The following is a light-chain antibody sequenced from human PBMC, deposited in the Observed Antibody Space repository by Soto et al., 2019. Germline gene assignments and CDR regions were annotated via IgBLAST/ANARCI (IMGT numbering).Light chain of an antibody. V-gene: IGKV3-20*01. CDR3: QQYGTSPQT. Sequence: EIVLTQSPGTLSLSPGQRATLSCRASQSVSSNYLAWYQQKPGQAPRLLIHGASSRATAIPDRFSGSGSGTDFPLTISSLEPEDFAMYYCQQYGTSPQTFGQGTKVE. CDR2: GAS. CDR1: QSVSSNY. J-gene: IGKJ2*01.